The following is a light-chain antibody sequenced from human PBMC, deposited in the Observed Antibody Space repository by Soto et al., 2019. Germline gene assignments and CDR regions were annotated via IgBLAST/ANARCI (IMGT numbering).Light chain of an antibody. V-gene: IGKV1-5*03. Sequence: DIQMTESPSSLSASVGDRVTITCRASQTISSWLAWYQQKPGKAPKLLSYKASTLKSGVPSRFRGSGSGTEFTLTISSLQPDDFATYYCQHYNSYSEAFGQGTKVDIK. CDR2: KAS. CDR3: QHYNSYSEA. J-gene: IGKJ1*01. CDR1: QTISSW.